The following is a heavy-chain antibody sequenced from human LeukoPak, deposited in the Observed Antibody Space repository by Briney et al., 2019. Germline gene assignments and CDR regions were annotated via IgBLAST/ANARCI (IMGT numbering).Heavy chain of an antibody. CDR1: GGSISSSSYY. Sequence: SETLSLTCTVSGGSISSSSYYWGWIRQPPGKGLEWIGSIYYSGSTYYNPSLKSRVTISVDTSKNQFSLKLSSVTAADTAVYYCARRGAVEESDYWGQGTLVTVSS. D-gene: IGHD6-19*01. J-gene: IGHJ4*02. V-gene: IGHV4-39*01. CDR2: IYYSGST. CDR3: ARRGAVEESDY.